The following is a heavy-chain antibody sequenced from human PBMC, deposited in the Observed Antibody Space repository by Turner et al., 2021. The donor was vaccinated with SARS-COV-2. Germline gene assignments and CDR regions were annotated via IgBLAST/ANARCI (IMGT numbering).Heavy chain of an antibody. Sequence: QVQLVESGGGVAQPGRSLNPSVAASGFTCSSYGLHWVPQAPGKGLEWVAFRWYDGINTYYADSGKGRFTISRDNSKNTLYLKMNSLGAEDTAVYFCARGSAGGDVWGQGTTVTVSS. V-gene: IGHV3-33*01. CDR1: GFTCSSYG. J-gene: IGHJ6*02. D-gene: IGHD6-13*01. CDR3: ARGSAGGDV. CDR2: RWYDGINT.